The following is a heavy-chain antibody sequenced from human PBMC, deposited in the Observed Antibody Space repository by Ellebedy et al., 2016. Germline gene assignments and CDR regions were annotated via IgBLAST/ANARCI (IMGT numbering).Heavy chain of an antibody. D-gene: IGHD6-19*01. CDR2: ISNDGSNK. CDR1: GFTFSSYA. V-gene: IGHV3-30*04. CDR3: GSPSTSGWSRPFDN. J-gene: IGHJ4*02. Sequence: GGSLRLSCAASGFTFSSYAIHWVRQAPGKGLEWVAVISNDGSNKYYSDSVKGRFTISRDNSKNTLDLQMNSLRGEDTAVYYCGSPSTSGWSRPFDNWGQGTLVTVSS.